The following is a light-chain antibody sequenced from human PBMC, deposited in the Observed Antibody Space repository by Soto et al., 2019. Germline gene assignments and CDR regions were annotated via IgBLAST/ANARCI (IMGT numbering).Light chain of an antibody. J-gene: IGKJ2*01. CDR1: QSVSSY. CDR2: DAS. CDR3: QQRSNWLMYT. V-gene: IGKV3-11*01. Sequence: EIVLTQSPATLSWSPGERATLSCRASQSVSSYLAWYQQKPGQAPRILIYDASNRATGIPARFSGSGSGTDFTLTISSLEPEDFAVYYCQQRSNWLMYTFGQGTKLEIK.